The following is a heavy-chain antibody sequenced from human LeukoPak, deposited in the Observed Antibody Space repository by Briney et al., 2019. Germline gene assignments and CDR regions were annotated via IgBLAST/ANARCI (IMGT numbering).Heavy chain of an antibody. CDR2: ISGSGGST. V-gene: IGHV3-23*01. CDR3: ASPMVRGYYFDY. J-gene: IGHJ4*02. D-gene: IGHD3-10*01. CDR1: GFTFSRYA. Sequence: PGGSLRLSCAASGFTFSRYAMSWVRQAPGKGLEWVSGISGSGGSTYYADSVKGRCTISRDNSKNTLYLQMNSLRAEDTAVYYCASPMVRGYYFDYWGQGTLATVSS.